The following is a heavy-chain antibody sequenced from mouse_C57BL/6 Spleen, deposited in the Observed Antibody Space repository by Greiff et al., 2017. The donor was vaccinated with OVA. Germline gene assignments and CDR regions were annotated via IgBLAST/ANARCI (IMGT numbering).Heavy chain of an antibody. V-gene: IGHV1-15*01. CDR2: IDPENGGT. Sequence: QVQLQQSGAELVRPGASVTLSCKASGYTFTDYEMHWVKQTPVHGLEWIGAIDPENGGTSYNQKFKGKAILTADNSSSTAYMELRSLTSEDSAVYCLTREKDVGSSNFAYWGQGTLVTVSA. CDR1: GYTFTDYE. CDR3: TREKDVGSSNFAY. J-gene: IGHJ3*01. D-gene: IGHD2-5*01.